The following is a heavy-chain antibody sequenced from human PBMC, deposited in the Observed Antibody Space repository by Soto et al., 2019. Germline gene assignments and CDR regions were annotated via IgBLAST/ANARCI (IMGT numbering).Heavy chain of an antibody. Sequence: GGSLRLSCAASGFTFISYAMSWVRQAPGKGLEWVSAISGSGGSTYYADSVKGRFTISRDNSKNTLYLQMNSLRAEDTAVYYCTIHAGPYYYGMDVWGQRTTVTVSS. J-gene: IGHJ6*02. CDR1: GFTFISYA. V-gene: IGHV3-23*01. CDR2: ISGSGGST. CDR3: TIHAGPYYYGMDV.